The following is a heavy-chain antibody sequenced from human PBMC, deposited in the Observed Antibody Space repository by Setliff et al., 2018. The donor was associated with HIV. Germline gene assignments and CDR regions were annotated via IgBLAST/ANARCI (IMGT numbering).Heavy chain of an antibody. CDR1: GDSISGFY. V-gene: IGHV4-59*08. J-gene: IGHJ4*02. CDR3: ARRVVLAAAFDY. Sequence: PSETLSLTCTVSGDSISGFYWSWIRQPPGKGLESIGYIYSSGSTNYNPSLKSRVTMSVDTSKNQFSLELRSVTAADTAVYYCARRVVLAAAFDYWGQGALVTVSS. D-gene: IGHD2-15*01. CDR2: IYSSGST.